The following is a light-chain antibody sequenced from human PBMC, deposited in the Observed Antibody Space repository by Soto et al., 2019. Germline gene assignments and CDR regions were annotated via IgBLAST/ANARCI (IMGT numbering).Light chain of an antibody. CDR3: HQRRQSPLT. V-gene: IGKV3-11*01. J-gene: IGKJ4*01. Sequence: EIVLTQSPGTLTLPPGERATLSCRASQNIGSLLGWYQQEPGRAPRLLISDVSNRATGIPARFSGSGSGTDFTLTISSLDSEDFAVYYCHQRRQSPLTLGGGTKVEIK. CDR2: DVS. CDR1: QNIGSL.